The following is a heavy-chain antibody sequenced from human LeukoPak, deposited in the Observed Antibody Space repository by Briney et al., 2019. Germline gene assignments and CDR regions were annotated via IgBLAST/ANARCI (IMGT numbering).Heavy chain of an antibody. CDR3: AKDMSAFSNTVTTFLRCRY. J-gene: IGHJ4*02. D-gene: IGHD4-11*01. CDR2: ISGSGGST. Sequence: GGSLRLSCAASGFTFSSYAMSWVRQAPGKGLEWVSAISGSGGSTYYADSVKGRFTISRDNSKNTLYLQMNSLRAEDTAVYYCAKDMSAFSNTVTTFLRCRYWGQGTLVTVSS. V-gene: IGHV3-23*01. CDR1: GFTFSSYA.